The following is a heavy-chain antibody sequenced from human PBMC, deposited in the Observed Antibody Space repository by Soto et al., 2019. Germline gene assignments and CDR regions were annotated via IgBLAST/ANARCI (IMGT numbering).Heavy chain of an antibody. CDR2: IKSKTGGVTT. CDR3: TTDFSSGWFFDH. CDR1: GFTFSSYA. Sequence: PGGSLRLSCAASGFTFSSYAMSWVRQAPGKGLEWVGRIKSKTGGVTTDYAAPVKGRFIISREDSKNMLYLQMNSLKTEDTAVYYCTTDFSSGWFFDHWGQGTLVTVSS. V-gene: IGHV3-15*01. D-gene: IGHD6-19*01. J-gene: IGHJ4*01.